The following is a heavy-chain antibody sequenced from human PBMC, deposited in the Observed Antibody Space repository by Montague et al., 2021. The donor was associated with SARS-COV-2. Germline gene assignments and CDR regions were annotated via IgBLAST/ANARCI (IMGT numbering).Heavy chain of an antibody. J-gene: IGHJ4*02. Sequence: SLSLSCSASGFTFSSYAMHWVRQAPGKGLEWVAVISYDGSNKYYADSVKGRFTISRDNAKNSLYLQMNSLRAEDTAVYYCARDRSSDYYDSSGYFDYWGQGTLVTVSS. V-gene: IGHV3-30*04. CDR1: GFTFSSYA. D-gene: IGHD3-22*01. CDR2: ISYDGSNK. CDR3: ARDRSSDYYDSSGYFDY.